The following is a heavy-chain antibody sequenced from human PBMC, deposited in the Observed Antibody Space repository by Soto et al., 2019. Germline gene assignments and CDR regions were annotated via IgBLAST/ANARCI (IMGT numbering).Heavy chain of an antibody. Sequence: ASVKVSCTASGYTFTSYGISWVRQAPGQGLEWMGWISAYNGNTNYAQKLQGRVTMTTDTSTSTAYMELRSLRSDDTAVYYCARDLGYDSSGLAFDIWGQGTMVTVSS. CDR3: ARDLGYDSSGLAFDI. D-gene: IGHD3-22*01. CDR2: ISAYNGNT. CDR1: GYTFTSYG. J-gene: IGHJ3*02. V-gene: IGHV1-18*01.